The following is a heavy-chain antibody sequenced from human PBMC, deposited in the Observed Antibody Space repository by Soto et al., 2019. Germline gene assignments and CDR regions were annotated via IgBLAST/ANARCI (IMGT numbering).Heavy chain of an antibody. CDR2: ISSRSTTM. CDR3: ASYNWNDVKAFDF. Sequence: GGSLRLSCAAPGFTFNTYSMNWVRQAPGKGLEWVSYISSRSTTMYYADSVRGRFTISRDNAKNSLYLQMSSLRAEDTAMYYCASYNWNDVKAFDFWGQGTMVTVSS. J-gene: IGHJ3*01. V-gene: IGHV3-48*01. D-gene: IGHD1-1*01. CDR1: GFTFNTYS.